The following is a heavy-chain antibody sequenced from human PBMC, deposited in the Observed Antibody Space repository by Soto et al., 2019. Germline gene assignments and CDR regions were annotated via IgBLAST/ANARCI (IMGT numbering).Heavy chain of an antibody. V-gene: IGHV3-21*01. CDR3: ARDGASREYSSGWTDYYYYMDV. D-gene: IGHD6-19*01. Sequence: GGSLRLSCAASGFTFSSYSMNWVRQAPGKGLEWVSSISSSSSYIYYADSVKGRFTISRDNAKNSLYLQMNSLRAEDTAVYYCARDGASREYSSGWTDYYYYMDVWGKGTTVTVSS. CDR1: GFTFSSYS. J-gene: IGHJ6*03. CDR2: ISSSSSYI.